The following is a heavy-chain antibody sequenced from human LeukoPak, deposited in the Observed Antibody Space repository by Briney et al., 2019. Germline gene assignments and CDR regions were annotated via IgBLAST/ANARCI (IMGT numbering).Heavy chain of an antibody. V-gene: IGHV1-2*02. Sequence: ASVKVSCKASGYTFTGYYMHWVRQAPGQGLEWMGWINPNSGGTNYAQKFQGRVTMTRDTSISTAYMELSRLRSDDTAVYYCARDEYYYDSSGSRDAFDIWGQGTMVNVSS. CDR2: INPNSGGT. CDR3: ARDEYYYDSSGSRDAFDI. D-gene: IGHD3-22*01. J-gene: IGHJ3*02. CDR1: GYTFTGYY.